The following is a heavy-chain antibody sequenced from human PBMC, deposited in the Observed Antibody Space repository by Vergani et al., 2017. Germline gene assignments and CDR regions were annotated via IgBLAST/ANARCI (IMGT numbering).Heavy chain of an antibody. J-gene: IGHJ6*02. CDR3: ARGPMVRGKIHYDYGMDV. V-gene: IGHV3-21*01. CDR1: GFTFSSFS. D-gene: IGHD3-10*01. CDR2: ISSSSSYI. Sequence: DVQLVESGGGLVKPGGSLRLSCAASGFTFSSFSMNWVRQAPGRGLEWVSSISSSSSYIYGDSLKGRLTISRDNAKNSLYLQMNSLRDEDTAVYYCARGPMVRGKIHYDYGMDVWGQGTTVTVSS.